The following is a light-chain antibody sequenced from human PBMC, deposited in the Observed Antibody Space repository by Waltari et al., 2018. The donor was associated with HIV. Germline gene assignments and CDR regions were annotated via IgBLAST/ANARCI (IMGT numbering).Light chain of an antibody. CDR2: GVS. CDR3: QQYGTSPRYT. CDR1: QSVSSSY. J-gene: IGKJ2*01. V-gene: IGKV3-20*01. Sequence: EVVLTQSPGTLSLSPGERATLSCRASQSVSSSYLAWYQQKPGQAPRLLIYGVSSSATSIPDRFSGSGSGTDFTLTISRLEPEDFAVYYCQQYGTSPRYTFGQGTKLEIK.